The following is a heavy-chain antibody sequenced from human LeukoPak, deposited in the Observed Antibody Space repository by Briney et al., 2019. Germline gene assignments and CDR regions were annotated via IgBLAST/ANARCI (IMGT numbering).Heavy chain of an antibody. D-gene: IGHD2-15*01. CDR1: GGSLCRYA. J-gene: IGHJ4*02. CDR3: AGDHCSGGSCYNIVFDY. CDR2: IIPIIGIA. Sequence: RASAKDSCMDSGGSLCRYAACWVRHRLGAGLGRMGRIIPIIGIANYAQTVQGRVTITADKSTSTAYMELSSLRSEDTAVYYCAGDHCSGGSCYNIVFDYWGQGTLVTVSS. V-gene: IGHV1-69*04.